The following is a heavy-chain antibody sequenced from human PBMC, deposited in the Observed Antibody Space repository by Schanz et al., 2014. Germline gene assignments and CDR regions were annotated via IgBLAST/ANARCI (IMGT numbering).Heavy chain of an antibody. D-gene: IGHD3-10*01. J-gene: IGHJ6*02. V-gene: IGHV1-2*06. CDR1: RYDFRDYY. CDR2: MNPKNGAT. Sequence: QAQLVQSGAEVKRSGASVKISCKASRYDFRDYYVQWVRQAPGYGLEWVGRMNPKNGATIYAQTFQGRVSMTRDMFTSTAYMEVRSLRHDDTALYYCARVLYFGTGIAYYGVDVWGQGTAVSVS. CDR3: ARVLYFGTGIAYYGVDV.